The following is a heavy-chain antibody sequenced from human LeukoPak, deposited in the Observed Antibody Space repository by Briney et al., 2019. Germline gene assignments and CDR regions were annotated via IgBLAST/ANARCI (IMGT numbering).Heavy chain of an antibody. CDR1: GFTFSSYA. CDR3: AKDRRYSYGSFDY. J-gene: IGHJ4*02. D-gene: IGHD5-18*01. V-gene: IGHV3-23*01. Sequence: PGVSLRLSCAASGFTFSSYAMSWVRQAPGKGLEGVSAISGSGGSTYYADSVKGRFTISRDNSKNTLYLQMNSLRAEDTAVYYCAKDRRYSYGSFDYWGQGTLVTVSS. CDR2: ISGSGGST.